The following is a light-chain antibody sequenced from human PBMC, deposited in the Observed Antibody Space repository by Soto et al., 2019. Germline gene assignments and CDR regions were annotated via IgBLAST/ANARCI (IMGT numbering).Light chain of an antibody. CDR1: SSDVGGYNF. V-gene: IGLV2-14*01. J-gene: IGLJ2*01. Sequence: SVLTQPASVSGSPGQSITISCTGTSSDVGGYNFVSWFQQHPGKAPKLLIYDVNSRPSGVSDRFSGSKSGNTASLTISGLQAEDEADYYCSSYTSSGTVVFGGGTKLTVL. CDR2: DVN. CDR3: SSYTSSGTVV.